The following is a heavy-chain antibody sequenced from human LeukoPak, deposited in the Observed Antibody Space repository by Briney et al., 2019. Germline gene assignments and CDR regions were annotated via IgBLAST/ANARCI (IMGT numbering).Heavy chain of an antibody. Sequence: PSGTLSLTCGVSGGSITNNNYWTWVRQPPGKGLEWIGEVNLQGSTNYNPSLMGRVAIAVDTSENHISLQLTSVTAADTAVYYCARDGGPYRPLDYSGQGTLVTVSS. CDR3: ARDGGPYRPLDY. CDR2: VNLQGST. V-gene: IGHV4-4*02. J-gene: IGHJ4*02. CDR1: GGSITNNNY.